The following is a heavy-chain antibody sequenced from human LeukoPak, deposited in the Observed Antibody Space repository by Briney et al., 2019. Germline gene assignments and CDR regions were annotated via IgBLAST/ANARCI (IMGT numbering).Heavy chain of an antibody. CDR3: ARPSVSRYYYSHFQH. V-gene: IGHV3-30-3*01. CDR1: GFTFSSYA. Sequence: GGSLRLSCAASGFTFSSYAMHWVRQAPGKALEWVAVISYDGSNKYYADSVKGRFTISRDNSKNTLYLQMNSLRAEDTAVYYCARPSVSRYYYSHFQHWGQGTLVTVSS. J-gene: IGHJ1*01. D-gene: IGHD3-22*01. CDR2: ISYDGSNK.